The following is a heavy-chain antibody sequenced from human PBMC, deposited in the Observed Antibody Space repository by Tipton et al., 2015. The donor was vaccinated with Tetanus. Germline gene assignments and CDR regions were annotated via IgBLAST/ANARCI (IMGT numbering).Heavy chain of an antibody. Sequence: LRLSCAVYAGSFSGYYWTWIRQSPGEGLEWIGSIYYSGRTYYNPSLKSRVTISVDTSKNQFSLKLSSVTAADTAVYYCARTIAVADNYFDYWGQGTLVTVST. J-gene: IGHJ4*02. CDR2: IYYSGRT. CDR3: ARTIAVADNYFDY. V-gene: IGHV4-34*01. D-gene: IGHD6-19*01. CDR1: AGSFSGYY.